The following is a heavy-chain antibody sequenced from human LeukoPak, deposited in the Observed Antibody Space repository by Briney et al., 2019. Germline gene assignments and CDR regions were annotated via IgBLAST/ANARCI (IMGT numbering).Heavy chain of an antibody. Sequence: GGSLRLSCAASGFTFTSYAMHWVRQAPGKGLEWVAVISYDGTSKSSADSVQGRFTISRDNSKNTLYLQMNSLRAEDTAVYYCAKAPYSGSPYSFDSWGQGTLVTVSS. CDR1: GFTFTSYA. D-gene: IGHD1-26*01. CDR2: ISYDGTSK. CDR3: AKAPYSGSPYSFDS. V-gene: IGHV3-30*18. J-gene: IGHJ4*02.